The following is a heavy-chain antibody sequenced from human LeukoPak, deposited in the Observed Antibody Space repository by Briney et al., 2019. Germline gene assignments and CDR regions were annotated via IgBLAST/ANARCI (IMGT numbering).Heavy chain of an antibody. CDR3: AKDRQPLHLLAYYFDY. V-gene: IGHV3-30*18. CDR1: GFTFSSYG. CDR2: ISYDGSNK. Sequence: GGSLRLSCAASGFTFSSYGMHWARQAPGKGLEWVAVISYDGSNKYYADSVKGRFTISRDNSKNTLYLQMNSLRAEDTAVYYCAKDRQPLHLLAYYFDYWGQGTLVTVSS. D-gene: IGHD1-26*01. J-gene: IGHJ4*02.